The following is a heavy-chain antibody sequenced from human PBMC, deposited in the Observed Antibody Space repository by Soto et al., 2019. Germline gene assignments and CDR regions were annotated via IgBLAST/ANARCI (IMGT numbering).Heavy chain of an antibody. CDR3: ARDPSSSWYNYFDP. J-gene: IGHJ5*02. CDR1: GFTFSTYS. CDR2: ISSSSGTI. V-gene: IGHV3-48*02. D-gene: IGHD6-13*01. Sequence: EVQLVESGGGLVQPGGSLRLSCAASGFTFSTYSMNWVRQAPGKGLEWVSYISSSSGTIYYADSVKGRFTISSDNAKNSLYLQMNSLRDEDTAVYYCARDPSSSWYNYFDPWGQGTLVTVSS.